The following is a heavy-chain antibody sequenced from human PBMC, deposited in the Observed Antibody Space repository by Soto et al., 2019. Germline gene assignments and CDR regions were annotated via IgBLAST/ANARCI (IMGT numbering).Heavy chain of an antibody. CDR2: IRGCGCRT. CDR3: LKDPVALIPVGAFDN. V-gene: IGHV3-23*01. CDR1: GCSLSSCA. Sequence: DGSLRRPCADSGCSLSSCALSRLRQVPSKGMERGSGIRGCGCRTYYAASVKGRFTISRDNSKTTLYLQMNSLRGEDTAVYYCLKDPVALIPVGAFDNWGQGTMVTV. J-gene: IGHJ3*02. D-gene: IGHD2-2*02.